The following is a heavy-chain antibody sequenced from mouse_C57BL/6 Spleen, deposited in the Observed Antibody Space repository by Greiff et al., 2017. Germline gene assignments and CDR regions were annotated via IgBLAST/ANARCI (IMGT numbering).Heavy chain of an antibody. D-gene: IGHD1-1*01. CDR2: IHPNSGST. CDR1: GYTFTSYW. J-gene: IGHJ4*01. CDR3: ASNGFRGSSPYYAMDY. V-gene: IGHV1-64*01. Sequence: QVQLQQPGAELVKPGASVKLSCKASGYTFTSYWMHWVKQRPGQGLEWIGMIHPNSGSTNYNEKLKSKATLTVDKSSSTAYMQLSSLTSKASAVYYSASNGFRGSSPYYAMDYWGQGTSVTVSS.